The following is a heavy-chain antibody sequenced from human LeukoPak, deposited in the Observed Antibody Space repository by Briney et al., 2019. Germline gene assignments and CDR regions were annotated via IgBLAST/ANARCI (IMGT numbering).Heavy chain of an antibody. D-gene: IGHD3-3*01. CDR1: GGSISSGGYY. CDR3: ARARFGVVKLYYYYYMDV. V-gene: IGHV4-31*03. J-gene: IGHJ6*03. Sequence: PSQTLSLTCTVSGGSISSGGYYWSWIRQHPGKGLEWIGYIYYSGSTYYNPSLKSRVTISVDTSKNQFSLRLSSVTAADTAVYYCARARFGVVKLYYYYYMDVWGKGTTVTVSS. CDR2: IYYSGST.